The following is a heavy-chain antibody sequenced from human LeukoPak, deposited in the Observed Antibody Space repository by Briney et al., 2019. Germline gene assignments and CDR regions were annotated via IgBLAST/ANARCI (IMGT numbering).Heavy chain of an antibody. CDR3: ATSHSGSYSYYYGMDV. D-gene: IGHD3-10*01. V-gene: IGHV4-59*08. Sequence: SETLSLTCTVSGGSISSYYWSWIRQPPGKRLEWIGYIYYSGSTNYNPSLKSRVTISVDTSKNQLSLKLSSVTAADTAVYYCATSHSGSYSYYYGMDVWGQGTTVTVSS. CDR1: GGSISSYY. CDR2: IYYSGST. J-gene: IGHJ6*02.